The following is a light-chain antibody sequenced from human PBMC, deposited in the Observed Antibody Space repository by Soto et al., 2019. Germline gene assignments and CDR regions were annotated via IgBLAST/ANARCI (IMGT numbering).Light chain of an antibody. CDR3: QQRNTWPPVT. CDR1: PSVTNY. Sequence: EIVLTQSPATLSLSPWERATLSCRASPSVTNYLAWYQQKPGQPPRLLIYGAFNRAAGIPARFSGSGSGTDFTLTISSLEPEDSAVYYCQQRNTWPPVTFGQGTRLEIK. V-gene: IGKV3-11*01. J-gene: IGKJ5*01. CDR2: GAF.